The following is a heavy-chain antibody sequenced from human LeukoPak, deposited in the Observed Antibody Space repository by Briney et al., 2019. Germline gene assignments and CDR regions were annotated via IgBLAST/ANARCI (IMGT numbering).Heavy chain of an antibody. Sequence: PGGSLRLSCAASGFTFSGYWMSWVRQAPGKGLEWVANINRDGSKKYYVDSVKGRFTISRDNAKNSLYLQMNSLKAEDTAVYYCARMTTADYWGQGTLVTVSS. D-gene: IGHD4-17*01. CDR1: GFTFSGYW. CDR2: INRDGSKK. CDR3: ARMTTADY. V-gene: IGHV3-7*01. J-gene: IGHJ4*02.